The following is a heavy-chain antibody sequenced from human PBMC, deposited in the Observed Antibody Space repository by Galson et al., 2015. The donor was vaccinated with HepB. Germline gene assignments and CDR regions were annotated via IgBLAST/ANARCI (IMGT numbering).Heavy chain of an antibody. CDR1: GFTFSGSA. CDR3: ARTFYFDY. CDR2: LSSNEKNI. Sequence: SLRLSCAASGFTFSGSAMHWVRQTPGKGLEWVAVLSSNEKNIYYADSVRGRFTISRDNSKDTLYLQMNSLRAEDTAVYYCARTFYFDYWGQGTPVTVSS. J-gene: IGHJ4*02. V-gene: IGHV3-30*04.